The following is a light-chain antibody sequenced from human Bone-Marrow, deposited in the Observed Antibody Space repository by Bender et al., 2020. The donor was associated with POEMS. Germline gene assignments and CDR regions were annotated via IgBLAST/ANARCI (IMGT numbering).Light chain of an antibody. Sequence: QSALTQPASVSGSPGQTITISCTGTRRDIGAYKLVSWYQQHPGKAPKLLIYSDNQRPSGVPDRFYAFKSGTSACLTISGVTSVDEADNYCGERDVGESGGVYGGGAKL. CDR3: GERDVGESGGV. CDR1: RRDIGAYKL. J-gene: IGLJ3*02. V-gene: IGLV2-14*02. CDR2: SDN.